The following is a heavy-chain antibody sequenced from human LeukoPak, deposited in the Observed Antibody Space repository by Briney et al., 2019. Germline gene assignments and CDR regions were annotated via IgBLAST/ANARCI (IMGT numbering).Heavy chain of an antibody. CDR1: GFTFSSYA. V-gene: IGHV3-30*04. J-gene: IGHJ4*02. CDR3: AKDNGPGRIAAAGTPGY. D-gene: IGHD6-13*01. CDR2: ISYDGGNK. Sequence: GGSLRLSGAASGFTFSSYAMHWVRQAPGKGLEWVAVISYDGGNKYYADSVKGRFTISRDNSKNTLYLQMNSLRAEDTAVYYCAKDNGPGRIAAAGTPGYWGQGTLATVSS.